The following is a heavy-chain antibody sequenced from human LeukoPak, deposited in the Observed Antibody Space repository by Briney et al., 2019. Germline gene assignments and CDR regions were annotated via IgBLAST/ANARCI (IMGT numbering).Heavy chain of an antibody. V-gene: IGHV3-30*18. CDR2: ISYDGSNK. D-gene: IGHD1-1*01. J-gene: IGHJ6*03. CDR1: GYSLSIYR. Sequence: GGSLRLSCGASGYSLSIYRMQCVPQATGRGLERVAVISYDGSNKYYADSVKGRFTISRDNSKNTLYLQMNSLRAEDTAVYYCAKDRQPGEYHMDVWGKGTTVTVSS. CDR3: AKDRQPGEYHMDV.